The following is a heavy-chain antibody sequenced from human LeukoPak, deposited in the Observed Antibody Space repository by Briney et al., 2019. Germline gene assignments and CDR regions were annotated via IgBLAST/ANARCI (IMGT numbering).Heavy chain of an antibody. V-gene: IGHV3-23*01. J-gene: IGHJ4*02. D-gene: IGHD2-21*02. CDR2: SSGSGDRR. Sequence: GGSLRLSCVDTGINFNTYVMNWVRQAPGKGLEWVASSSGSGDRRYYAESVKGRFTISRDNSNNTLFLQMDSLRVEDTAVYYCAKGHGCGDGCYMFEHWGQGILVTVSS. CDR1: GINFNTYV. CDR3: AKGHGCGDGCYMFEH.